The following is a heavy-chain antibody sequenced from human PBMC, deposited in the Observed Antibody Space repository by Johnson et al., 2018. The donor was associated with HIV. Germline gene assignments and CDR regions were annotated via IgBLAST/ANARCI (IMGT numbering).Heavy chain of an antibody. V-gene: IGHV3-33*06. CDR3: AKDRNWGWPVWAFDI. D-gene: IGHD3-16*01. J-gene: IGHJ3*02. Sequence: RQAPGKGLEWVAVIWYDGSNKYYADSVKGRFTISRDNSKNTLYLQMNSLRAEDTAVYYCAKDRNWGWPVWAFDIWGQGTMVTVSS. CDR2: IWYDGSNK.